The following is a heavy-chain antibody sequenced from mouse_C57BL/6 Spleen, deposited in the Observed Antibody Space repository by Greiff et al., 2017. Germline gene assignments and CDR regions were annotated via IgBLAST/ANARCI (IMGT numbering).Heavy chain of an antibody. CDR3: ARRDFIYYDGSSSYYAIDY. CDR1: GYTFTSYW. D-gene: IGHD1-1*01. Sequence: VQLQQPGAELVKPGASVKLSCKASGYTFTSYWMHWVKQRPGRGLEWIGRIDPNSGGTKYNEKFKSKATLTVDKPSSTAYMQLSSLTSEDSAVYYCARRDFIYYDGSSSYYAIDYWGQGTSVTVSS. J-gene: IGHJ4*01. CDR2: IDPNSGGT. V-gene: IGHV1-72*01.